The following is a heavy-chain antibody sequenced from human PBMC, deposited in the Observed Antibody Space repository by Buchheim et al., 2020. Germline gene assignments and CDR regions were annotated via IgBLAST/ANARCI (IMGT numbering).Heavy chain of an antibody. CDR1: GFTFSNYA. CDR3: AARSDY. CDR2: ISGSGGST. Sequence: EVQLLESGGGLVQPGGSLRLSCAASGFTFSNYAMRWVRQAPGKGLEWVSEISGSGGSTYYADSVKGRFTISRDNSKKTPHLQMSSLRAEDTAIYYCAARSDYWGQGTL. J-gene: IGHJ4*02. V-gene: IGHV3-23*01.